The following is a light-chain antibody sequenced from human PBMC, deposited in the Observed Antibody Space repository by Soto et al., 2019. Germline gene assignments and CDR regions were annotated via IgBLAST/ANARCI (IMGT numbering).Light chain of an antibody. CDR3: AAWHDSLNGPV. CDR2: NNN. J-gene: IGLJ7*01. CDR1: SSNIGSHT. V-gene: IGLV1-44*01. Sequence: QSVLTQPPSASGTPGQRVTISCSGSSSNIGSHTVNWYQQVPGTAPKLLIYNNNQRPSGVPDRFSGSKSGTSASLAISGLQSEDAADYYCAAWHDSLNGPVFGGGTQLTVL.